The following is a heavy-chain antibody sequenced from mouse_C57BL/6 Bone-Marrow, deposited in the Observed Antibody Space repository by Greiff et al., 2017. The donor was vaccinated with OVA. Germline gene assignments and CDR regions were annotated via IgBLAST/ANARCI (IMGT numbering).Heavy chain of an antibody. CDR1: GYTFTSYW. J-gene: IGHJ3*01. Sequence: QVQLKQSGAELVMPGASVKLSCKASGYTFTSYWMHWVKQRPGQGLEWIGEIDPSDSYTNYNQKFKGKSTLPVEKSSSTAYMQLSSLTSEDDAVYYCARGSYDGSWFAYWGQGTLLTVSS. V-gene: IGHV1-69*01. D-gene: IGHD2-12*01. CDR2: IDPSDSYT. CDR3: ARGSYDGSWFAY.